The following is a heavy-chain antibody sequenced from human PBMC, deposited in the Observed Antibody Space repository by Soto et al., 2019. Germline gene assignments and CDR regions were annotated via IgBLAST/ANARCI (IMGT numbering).Heavy chain of an antibody. V-gene: IGHV5-51*01. J-gene: IGHJ6*02. Sequence: GESLKISCKGSGYSFTNYWIGWVRQMPGKGLEWMVIIYPGDSDTRLSPSFQGQVTISADKSISTACLQWSNLKASDTAMYYCARVHSGVVTAANRFNYYGMDVGGQGTTVNVSS. CDR1: GYSFTNYW. CDR2: IYPGDSDT. D-gene: IGHD2-2*01. CDR3: ARVHSGVVTAANRFNYYGMDV.